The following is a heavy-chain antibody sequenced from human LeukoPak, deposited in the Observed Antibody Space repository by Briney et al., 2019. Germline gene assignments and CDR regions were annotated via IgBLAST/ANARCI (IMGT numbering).Heavy chain of an antibody. Sequence: SGPTLVNPTQTLTLTCTFSGFSLSTSGVGVGWIRQPPGKALEWLALIYWNDDKRYSPSLKSRLTITKDTSKNQVVLTMTNMDPVDTATCHCAHGDGYDFILVDGRGWPPFDYWGQGTLVTVSS. J-gene: IGHJ4*02. CDR1: GFSLSTSGVG. CDR3: AHGDGYDFILVDGRGWPPFDY. V-gene: IGHV2-5*01. D-gene: IGHD5-12*01. CDR2: IYWNDDK.